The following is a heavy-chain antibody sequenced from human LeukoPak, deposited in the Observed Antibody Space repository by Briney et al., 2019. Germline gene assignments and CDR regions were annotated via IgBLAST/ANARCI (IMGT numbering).Heavy chain of an antibody. D-gene: IGHD6-6*01. CDR1: GGTFSSYA. Sequence: SVKVSCKASGGTFSSYAISWVRQAPGQGLEWMGGIIPIFGTANYAQKFQGRVTITTDESTSTAYKELSSLRSEDTAVYYCARGLVGSINWFDPWGQGTLVTVSS. CDR2: IIPIFGTA. CDR3: ARGLVGSINWFDP. J-gene: IGHJ5*02. V-gene: IGHV1-69*05.